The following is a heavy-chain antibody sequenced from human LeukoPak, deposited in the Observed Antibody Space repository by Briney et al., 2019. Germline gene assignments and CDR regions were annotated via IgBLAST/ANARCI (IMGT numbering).Heavy chain of an antibody. Sequence: GRSLRLSCAASGFSFSTYAMHWVRQAPGKGLEWLAVISFDGNTKYYADSAKGRFTISRDNSKNTLYVQINSLRVEDTAVYYCARALVRGVPFGYWGQGTLVTVSS. CDR2: ISFDGNTK. CDR3: ARALVRGVPFGY. V-gene: IGHV3-30-3*01. D-gene: IGHD3-10*01. CDR1: GFSFSTYA. J-gene: IGHJ4*02.